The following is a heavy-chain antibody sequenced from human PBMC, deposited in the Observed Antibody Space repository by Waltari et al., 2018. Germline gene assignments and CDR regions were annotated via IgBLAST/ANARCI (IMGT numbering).Heavy chain of an antibody. CDR2: VDPEDGET. CDR3: ASGLAAAGTGAFDI. CDR1: GYNFTEYY. Sequence: EVQLVQSGAEVKKPGATVKISCKASGYNFTEYYMHWGKPAPGKGLEWMGRVDPEDGETIYSEKFQGRVTITADTSTDTAYMELSSLRSEDTAVYYCASGLAAAGTGAFDIWGQGTMVTVSS. D-gene: IGHD6-13*01. J-gene: IGHJ3*02. V-gene: IGHV1-69-2*01.